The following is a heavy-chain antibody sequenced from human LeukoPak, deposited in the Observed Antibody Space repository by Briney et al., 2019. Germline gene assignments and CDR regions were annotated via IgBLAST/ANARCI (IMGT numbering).Heavy chain of an antibody. CDR3: AELGITMIGGV. CDR1: GFTFNGYG. Sequence: GALRLSCAASGFTFNGYGMSWVRQAPGKGLEWVSSISSSSSYIYYADSVKGRFTISRDNAKNSLYLQMNSLRAEDTAVYYCAELGITMIGGVWGKGTTVTISS. J-gene: IGHJ6*04. D-gene: IGHD3-10*02. V-gene: IGHV3-21*01. CDR2: ISSSSSYI.